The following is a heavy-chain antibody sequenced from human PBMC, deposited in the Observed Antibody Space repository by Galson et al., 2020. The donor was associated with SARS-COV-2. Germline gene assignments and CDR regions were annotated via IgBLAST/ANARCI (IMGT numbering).Heavy chain of an antibody. V-gene: IGHV3-30*01. CDR3: ARDSDTGSYGLGDY. Sequence: SLRLSCVASGFTFSFYAIHWVRQAPGKGLEWVAVISYEGANKYYADSVKGRFTISRDNSRNTLYLQMNSLRAEDTAVYYCARDSDTGSYGLGDYWGQGTLVTVSA. J-gene: IGHJ4*02. D-gene: IGHD1-26*01. CDR2: ISYEGANK. CDR1: GFTFSFYA.